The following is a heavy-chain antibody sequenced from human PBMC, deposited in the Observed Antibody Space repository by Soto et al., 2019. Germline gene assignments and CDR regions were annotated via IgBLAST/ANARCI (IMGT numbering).Heavy chain of an antibody. CDR1: GGAFSSYA. V-gene: IGHV1-69*01. D-gene: IGHD3-16*02. CDR3: ARVAYYVWGSYRYTPYYFDY. CDR2: IIPIFGTA. J-gene: IGHJ4*02. Sequence: QVQLVQSGAEVKKPGSSVKVSCTASGGAFSSYAISWMRQAPGQGLEWMGGIIPIFGTANYAQKFQGRVTITADESTSTAYMELSSLRSEDTAVYYCARVAYYVWGSYRYTPYYFDYWGQGTLVTVSS.